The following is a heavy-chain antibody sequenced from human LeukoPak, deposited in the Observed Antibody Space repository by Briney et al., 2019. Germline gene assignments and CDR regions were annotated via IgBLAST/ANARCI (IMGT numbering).Heavy chain of an antibody. CDR3: ARDPPDRTPYDILTGYYGRIPSDY. CDR2: ISSTGKTS. CDR1: GFNFNFYT. D-gene: IGHD3-9*01. J-gene: IGHJ4*02. Sequence: GGSLRLSCAASGFNFNFYTFNWVRQAPGKGLEWLSYISSTGKTSYYADSAKGRFTISRDNVKNLLFLEMSSLRVDDTAVYYCARDPPDRTPYDILTGYYGRIPSDYWGQGTLVTVSS. V-gene: IGHV3-48*01.